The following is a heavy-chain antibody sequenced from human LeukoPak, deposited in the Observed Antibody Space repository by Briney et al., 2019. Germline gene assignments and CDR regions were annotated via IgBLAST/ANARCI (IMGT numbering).Heavy chain of an antibody. Sequence: GGSLRLSCAASEFTFSSYAIHWVRQAPGKGLEWVAVISYDGSNKNYADSVKGRFSISRDNSKNTLYLQMNSLRAEDTAVYYCARGSHRIEYRRSAAFDPWGQGTLVTVSS. CDR1: EFTFSSYA. CDR3: ARGSHRIEYRRSAAFDP. J-gene: IGHJ5*02. D-gene: IGHD6-6*01. V-gene: IGHV3-30*04. CDR2: ISYDGSNK.